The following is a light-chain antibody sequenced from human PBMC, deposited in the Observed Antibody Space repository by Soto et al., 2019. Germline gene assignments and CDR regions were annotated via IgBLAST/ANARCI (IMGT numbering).Light chain of an antibody. J-gene: IGKJ1*01. Sequence: DIQLTQSPSTLSASVGDRVTITCLASQSLTSWLAWYQQKPGKAPQLLIYDASSLESGVPSRFSGSESGTEFTLTITSLQPDDSATYYCQEYTDNSGTFGQGTKVDI. V-gene: IGKV1-5*01. CDR2: DAS. CDR3: QEYTDNSGT. CDR1: QSLTSW.